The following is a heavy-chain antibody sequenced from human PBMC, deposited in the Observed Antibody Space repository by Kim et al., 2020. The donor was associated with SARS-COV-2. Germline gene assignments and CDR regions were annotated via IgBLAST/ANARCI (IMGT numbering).Heavy chain of an antibody. V-gene: IGHV1-18*01. Sequence: AQKLQGRVSMTTDTSTRTAYMELRSLRSDDTAVYYCARGVRSSQFSWFDPWGQGTLVTVSS. CDR3: ARGVRSSQFSWFDP. J-gene: IGHJ5*02. D-gene: IGHD6-6*01.